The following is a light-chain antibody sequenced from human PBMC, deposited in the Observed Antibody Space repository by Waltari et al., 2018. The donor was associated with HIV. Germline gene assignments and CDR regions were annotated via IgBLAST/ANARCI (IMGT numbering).Light chain of an antibody. V-gene: IGKV3-20*01. CDR3: HRHGFSFRT. J-gene: IGKJ1*01. CDR2: GAS. CDR1: QTVSSSD. Sequence: VLTQSPGSLSLSTGERATLSCRASQTVSSSDLAWYQQKSGQSPRLLIYGASSRATGIPERFSGSGSGTDFTLTISRLEPEDFAVYYCHRHGFSFRTFGQGTKVEI.